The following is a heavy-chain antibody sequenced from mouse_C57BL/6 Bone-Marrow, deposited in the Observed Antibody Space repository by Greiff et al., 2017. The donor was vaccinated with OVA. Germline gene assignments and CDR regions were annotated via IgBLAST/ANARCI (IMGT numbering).Heavy chain of an antibody. CDR3: ARDRGYWYFDV. Sequence: EVKLVESGGGLVKPGGSLKLSCAASGFTFSSYAMSWVRQTPEKRLEWVATISDGGSYTYYPDNVKGRFTISRDNAKNNLYLQMSHLKSEDTAMYYCARDRGYWYFDVWGTETTVTVSS. CDR1: GFTFSSYA. J-gene: IGHJ1*03. CDR2: ISDGGSYT. V-gene: IGHV5-4*01.